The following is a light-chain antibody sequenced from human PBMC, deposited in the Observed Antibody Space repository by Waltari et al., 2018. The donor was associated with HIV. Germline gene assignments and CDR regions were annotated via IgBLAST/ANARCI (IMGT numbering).Light chain of an antibody. CDR3: AAAWDDSLNGPV. CDR1: SPNIGNTA. J-gene: IGLJ2*01. Sequence: QSVLTQPPSVSEAPRQRVTISCSGSSPNIGNTAVNWDQQLPGKAPNLLIYYYELLPSGVSDRFSGSKSGTSASLAISGLQSEDEADYYCAAAWDDSLNGPVFGGGTKLTVL. V-gene: IGLV1-36*01. CDR2: YYE.